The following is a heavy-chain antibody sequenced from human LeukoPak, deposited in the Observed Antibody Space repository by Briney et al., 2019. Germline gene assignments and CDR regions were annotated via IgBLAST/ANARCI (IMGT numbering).Heavy chain of an antibody. CDR2: IYTSGST. V-gene: IGHV4-39*07. CDR3: ARDVGATTAFDY. D-gene: IGHD1-26*01. CDR1: GGSISSSSYY. J-gene: IGHJ4*02. Sequence: SETLSLTCTVSGGSISSSSYYWGWIRQPPGKGLEWIGRIYTSGSTNYNPSLKSRVTISVDTSKNQFSLKLSSVTAADTAVYYCARDVGATTAFDYWGQGTLVTVSS.